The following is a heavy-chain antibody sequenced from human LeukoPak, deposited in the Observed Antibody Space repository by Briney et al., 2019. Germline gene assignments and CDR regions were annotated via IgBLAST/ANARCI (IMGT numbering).Heavy chain of an antibody. CDR2: IYPGDSDT. V-gene: IGHV5-51*01. D-gene: IGHD3-3*01. CDR3: ARQSIYDFWSGYLDY. CDR1: GYSFTSYW. Sequence: GESLKISCKGSGYSFTSYWIGWVRQLPGKGLEWMGIIYPGDSDTRYSPSFQGQVTISADKSISTAYLQWSSLKASDTAMYYCARQSIYDFWSGYLDYWGQGTLVTVSS. J-gene: IGHJ4*02.